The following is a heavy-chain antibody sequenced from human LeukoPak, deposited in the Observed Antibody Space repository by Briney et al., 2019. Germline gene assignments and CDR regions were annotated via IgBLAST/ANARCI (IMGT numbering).Heavy chain of an antibody. CDR3: ARAPIPDYYEARGGYYGMDV. Sequence: GGSLRLSCAASGFTFSSYEMNWVRQAPGKGLEWVSYISSSGSTIYYADSVKGRFTISRHNAKNSLYLQMNSLRAEDTAVYYCARAPIPDYYEARGGYYGMDVWGKGTTVTVSS. V-gene: IGHV3-48*03. J-gene: IGHJ6*04. CDR2: ISSSGSTI. CDR1: GFTFSSYE. D-gene: IGHD3-22*01.